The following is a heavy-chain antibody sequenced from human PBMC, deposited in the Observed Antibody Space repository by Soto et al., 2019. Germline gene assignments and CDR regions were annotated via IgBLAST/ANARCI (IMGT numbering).Heavy chain of an antibody. V-gene: IGHV3-30*18. Sequence: QVQLVESGGGVVQPARSLRLSCAASGFTFSTYVMHWVRQAPGEGLEWVAVISYDGSNKYYADSVKGRFTISRDNSKNSLYLQRNSLSAEGKTVYYCANRWGERTYYYYGMSVWGQGSTVTV. CDR3: ANRWGERTYYYYGMSV. CDR2: ISYDGSNK. CDR1: GFTFSTYV. J-gene: IGHJ6*02. D-gene: IGHD3-16*01.